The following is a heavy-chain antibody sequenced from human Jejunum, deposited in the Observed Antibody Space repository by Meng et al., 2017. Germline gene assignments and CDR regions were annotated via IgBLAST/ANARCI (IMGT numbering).Heavy chain of an antibody. CDR1: GDSVPSNSAT. V-gene: IGHV6-1*01. CDR2: TYYRSKWYN. J-gene: IGHJ1*01. Sequence: QRRQPGPGLVKPSPPLSLPAAISGDSVPSNSATWNWIRKSPSRGRGWLGRTYYRSKWYNDYAVSVKGRITINPGTSKNQFSLQLNSLTPEDTAVYYCARDDISVYFQQWGQGTLVTVSS. CDR3: ARDDISVYFQQ.